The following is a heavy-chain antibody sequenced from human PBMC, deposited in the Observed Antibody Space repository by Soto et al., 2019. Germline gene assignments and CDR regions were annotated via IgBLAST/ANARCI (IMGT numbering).Heavy chain of an antibody. V-gene: IGHV3-48*03. CDR1: GFTFSSYE. Sequence: GGSLRLSCAASGFTFSSYEMNWVRQAPGKGLEWVSYISSSGSTIYYADSVKGRFTISRDNAKNSLYLQMNSLRAEDTAVYYCARALPVEYSSSASYYYYGMDVWGQGTTVTVSS. J-gene: IGHJ6*02. D-gene: IGHD6-6*01. CDR2: ISSSGSTI. CDR3: ARALPVEYSSSASYYYYGMDV.